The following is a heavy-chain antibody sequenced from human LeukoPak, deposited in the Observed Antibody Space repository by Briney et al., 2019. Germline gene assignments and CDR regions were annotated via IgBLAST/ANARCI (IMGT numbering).Heavy chain of an antibody. Sequence: GGSLRLSCVASGFSFGNDAMSWVRQAPGKGLQWVSQISGTGGATWYAGFARDRFTISRDNSKKTLYLQMSGLRVEDTAMYYCVKDPRDTYGTNWFVSWGQGTLLIVSS. J-gene: IGHJ5*01. D-gene: IGHD2-21*01. CDR2: ISGTGGAT. CDR3: VKDPRDTYGTNWFVS. CDR1: GFSFGNDA. V-gene: IGHV3-23*01.